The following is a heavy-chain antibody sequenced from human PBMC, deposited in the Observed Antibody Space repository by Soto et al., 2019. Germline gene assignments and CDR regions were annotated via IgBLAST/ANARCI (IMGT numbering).Heavy chain of an antibody. CDR2: IWYDGSNK. CDR3: ARQDGSGWCYFDY. Sequence: GGSLRLSCAASGFTFSSYGMHWVRQAPGKGLEWVAVIWYDGSNKYYADSVKGRFTISRDNSKNTLYLQMNSLRAEDTAVYYCARQDGSGWCYFDYWGQGTLVTVSS. D-gene: IGHD6-19*01. J-gene: IGHJ4*02. CDR1: GFTFSSYG. V-gene: IGHV3-33*01.